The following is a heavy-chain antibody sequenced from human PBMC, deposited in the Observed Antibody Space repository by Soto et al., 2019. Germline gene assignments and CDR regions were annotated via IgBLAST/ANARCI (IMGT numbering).Heavy chain of an antibody. CDR2: TYYRSKWYN. CDR3: ARETYYDILTGPVGEESYYYYGMDV. V-gene: IGHV6-1*01. CDR1: GDSVSSNSAA. J-gene: IGHJ6*02. Sequence: PSQTLSLTCAISGDSVSSNSAAWNWIRQSPSRGLEWLGRTYYRSKWYNDYAVSVKSRITINPDTSKNQFSLQLNSVTPEDTAVYYCARETYYDILTGPVGEESYYYYGMDVWGQGTTVTVSS. D-gene: IGHD3-9*01.